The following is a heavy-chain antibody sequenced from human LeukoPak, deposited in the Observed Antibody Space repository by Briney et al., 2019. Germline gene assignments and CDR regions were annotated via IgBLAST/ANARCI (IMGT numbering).Heavy chain of an antibody. CDR2: IYYQGNT. J-gene: IGHJ4*02. D-gene: IGHD1-26*01. Sequence: GGSLRLSCAVSGFTFINAWMNWVRQAPGKGLEWVSIIYYQGNTYYADSVKGRFTISRDNSKNTLYLEINNLRAEDTAVYYCAALSGVGVKIGFDYWGQGSLVIVSS. V-gene: IGHV3-66*01. CDR3: AALSGVGVKIGFDY. CDR1: GFTFINAW.